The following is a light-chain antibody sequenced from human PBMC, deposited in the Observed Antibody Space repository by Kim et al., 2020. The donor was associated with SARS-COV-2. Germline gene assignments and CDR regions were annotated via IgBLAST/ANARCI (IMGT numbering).Light chain of an antibody. J-gene: IGKJ4*01. CDR1: QSVSNNY. V-gene: IGKV3-20*01. CDR2: DAS. Sequence: ENVLTQSPGTLSLSPGERATLSCRASQSVSNNYLAWYQQKPGQAPRLLIYDASVRATGIPDRFSGGGSGTDFTLTISRLEPEDFAVYYCQQYGSSRSTFGGGTKVDIK. CDR3: QQYGSSRST.